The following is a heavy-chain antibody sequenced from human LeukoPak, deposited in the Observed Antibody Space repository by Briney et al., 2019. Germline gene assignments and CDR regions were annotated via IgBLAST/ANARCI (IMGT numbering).Heavy chain of an antibody. CDR3: ARNRYDSSGYYLDS. CDR1: GGSISSSNW. Sequence: PSETLSLTCAVSGGSISSSNWWSWVRQPPGKGLEWIGEIYHSGNTNYNPSLKSRVTMSVDRSKDQFSLKLSSVTAADTARYYCARNRYDSSGYYLDSWGQGTLVTVSP. D-gene: IGHD3-22*01. V-gene: IGHV4-4*02. CDR2: IYHSGNT. J-gene: IGHJ4*02.